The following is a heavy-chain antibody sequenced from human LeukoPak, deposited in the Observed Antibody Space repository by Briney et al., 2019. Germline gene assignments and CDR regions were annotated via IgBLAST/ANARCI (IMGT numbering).Heavy chain of an antibody. Sequence: GGSLRLSCADSGLTFSRYSMNWVRQASGKGLEWVGLIDRPAKSYATAYGASVGGRFTISGDDSKNTAYLQMDSLKTEDTALYYCTRDRGTYNWLDPWGQGTLVTVSS. CDR3: TRDRGTYNWLDP. D-gene: IGHD1-26*01. V-gene: IGHV3-73*01. CDR2: IDRPAKSYAT. CDR1: GLTFSRYS. J-gene: IGHJ5*02.